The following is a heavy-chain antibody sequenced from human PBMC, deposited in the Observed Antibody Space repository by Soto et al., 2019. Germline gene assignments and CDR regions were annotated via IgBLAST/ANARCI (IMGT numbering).Heavy chain of an antibody. D-gene: IGHD2-21*02. Sequence: SETLSLTCTVSGCSISSYYWSWIRQPPGKGLEWIGYIYYSGSTNYNPSLKSRVTISVDTSKNQFSLKLSSVTAADTAVYYCARDTPYCGGDCYGFDIWGQGTMVTVS. CDR1: GCSISSYY. CDR2: IYYSGST. J-gene: IGHJ3*02. CDR3: ARDTPYCGGDCYGFDI. V-gene: IGHV4-59*01.